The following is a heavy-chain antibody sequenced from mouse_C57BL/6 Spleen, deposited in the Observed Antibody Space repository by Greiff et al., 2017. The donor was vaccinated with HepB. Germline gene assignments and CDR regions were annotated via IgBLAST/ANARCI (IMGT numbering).Heavy chain of an antibody. CDR2: IHPNSGST. CDR1: GYTFTSYW. D-gene: IGHD1-1*01. V-gene: IGHV1-64*01. CDR3: ARWGTTVVAPYAMDY. J-gene: IGHJ4*01. Sequence: QVQLQQPGAELVKPGASVKLSCKASGYTFTSYWMHWVKQRPGQGLEWIGMIHPNSGSTNYNEKFKSKATLTVDKSSCTAYMQLSSLTSEDSAVYYCARWGTTVVAPYAMDYWGQGTSVTVSS.